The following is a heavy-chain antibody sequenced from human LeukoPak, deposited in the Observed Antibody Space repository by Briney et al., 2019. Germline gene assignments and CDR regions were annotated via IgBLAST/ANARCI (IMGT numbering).Heavy chain of an antibody. CDR3: AKDGGSVYGSGVSHFDY. D-gene: IGHD6-19*01. V-gene: IGHV3-30*18. Sequence: GGSLRLSCAASGFTFSSYGMPWVRQAPGKGLEWVATMSSDGSNKYYADPVKGRFTISRDNSKNTLYLQMNSLRAEDTAVYYCAKDGGSVYGSGVSHFDYWGQGTLVTVSS. J-gene: IGHJ4*02. CDR1: GFTFSSYG. CDR2: MSSDGSNK.